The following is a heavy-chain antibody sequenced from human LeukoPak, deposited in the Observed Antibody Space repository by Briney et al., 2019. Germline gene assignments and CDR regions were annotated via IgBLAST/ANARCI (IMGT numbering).Heavy chain of an antibody. Sequence: SETLSLTCAASGDSISSTTYYWAWIRQPPGKGLEWIGSISYSGSPYYNPSLKSRVTISVDTSKNQFSLKLSSVTAADTAVYYCARLSSPLGSSYYFDYWGQGTLVTVSS. CDR1: GDSISSTTYY. CDR2: ISYSGSP. V-gene: IGHV4-39*07. J-gene: IGHJ4*02. D-gene: IGHD1-26*01. CDR3: ARLSSPLGSSYYFDY.